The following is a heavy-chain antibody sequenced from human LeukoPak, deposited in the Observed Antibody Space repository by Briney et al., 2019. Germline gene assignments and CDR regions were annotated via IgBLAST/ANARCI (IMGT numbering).Heavy chain of an antibody. CDR2: IYWNDDK. D-gene: IGHD5-24*01. CDR3: VYGMNWLQIDY. V-gene: IGHV2-5*01. J-gene: IGHJ4*02. Sequence: SGPTLVNPTQTLTLTCSFSGFSFTTSGVGVAWIRQPPGKALEFLAFIYWNDDKRYSPSLRTRLTITKDTSKKQVFLTMTKMDPADTATYYCVYGMNWLQIDYWGQGTLVTVSS. CDR1: GFSFTTSGVG.